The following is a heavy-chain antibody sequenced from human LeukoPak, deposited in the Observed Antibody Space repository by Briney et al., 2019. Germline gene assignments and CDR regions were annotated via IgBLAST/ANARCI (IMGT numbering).Heavy chain of an antibody. V-gene: IGHV3-43*02. D-gene: IGHD3-3*01. CDR1: GFTFDDYA. Sequence: PGGSLRLSCVASGFTFDDYAMHWVRQAPGKGLEWVSLISGDGGSTYYADSVKGRFTISRDNSKNSLYLQMNSLRTEDTALYYCAKDISYDFWSGYTDYWGQGTLVTVSS. CDR3: AKDISYDFWSGYTDY. J-gene: IGHJ4*02. CDR2: ISGDGGST.